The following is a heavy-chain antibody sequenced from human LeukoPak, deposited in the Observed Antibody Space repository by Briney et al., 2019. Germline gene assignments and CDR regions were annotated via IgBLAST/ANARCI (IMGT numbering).Heavy chain of an antibody. D-gene: IGHD3-22*01. J-gene: IGHJ5*02. CDR1: GASFSGYY. CDR2: INHSGST. Sequence: SETLSLTCAVYGASFSGYYWSWIRQPPGKGLEWIGEINHSGSTNYNPSLKSRVTISVDTSKNQFSLKLSSVTAADTAVYYCARLSYYDSSGQDWFDPWGQGTLVTVSS. CDR3: ARLSYYDSSGQDWFDP. V-gene: IGHV4-34*01.